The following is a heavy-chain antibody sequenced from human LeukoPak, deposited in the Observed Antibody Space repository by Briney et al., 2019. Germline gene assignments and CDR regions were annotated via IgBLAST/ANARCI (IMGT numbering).Heavy chain of an antibody. CDR2: IRGSGEST. D-gene: IGHD3-10*01. J-gene: IGHJ4*02. CDR1: GFIFNTYV. Sequence: GGSLRLSCAASGFIFNTYVMRWVGQAPGKGLEWVSTIRGSGESTHYADSVQRRFTISRDNSLYTVYLQMDSLRGDDTAVYYCAKDRISYTTSPGELSHWGQGTLVIVSS. V-gene: IGHV3-23*01. CDR3: AKDRISYTTSPGELSH.